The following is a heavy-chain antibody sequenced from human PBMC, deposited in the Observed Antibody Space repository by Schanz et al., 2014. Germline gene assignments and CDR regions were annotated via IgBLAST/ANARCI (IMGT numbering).Heavy chain of an antibody. CDR1: GFTFTNLG. D-gene: IGHD6-6*01. J-gene: IGHJ6*02. CDR3: AKNWKGHHITGRPGWSDGMDV. CDR2: ITSNGGGT. V-gene: IGHV3-NL1*01. Sequence: QVQLVESGGGVVQPGGSLRLSCAASGFTFTNLGMHWVRRAPGKGLEWVSTITSNGGGTYYADSVKGRFTISRDNAKNTLYLQMNSLRVEDTAEYYCAKNWKGHHITGRPGWSDGMDVWGQGTTVTVSS.